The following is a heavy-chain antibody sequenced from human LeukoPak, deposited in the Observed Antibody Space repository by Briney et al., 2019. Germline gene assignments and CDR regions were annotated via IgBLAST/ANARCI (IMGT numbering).Heavy chain of an antibody. D-gene: IGHD2-2*01. Sequence: SVKVSCKASGGTFSSYAISWVRQAPGQGLEWMGGIIPIFGTANYAQKFQGRVTITADEPTSTAYMELSSLRSEDTAVYYCARDRVRRDAFDIWGQGTMVTVSS. V-gene: IGHV1-69*01. J-gene: IGHJ3*02. CDR3: ARDRVRRDAFDI. CDR2: IIPIFGTA. CDR1: GGTFSSYA.